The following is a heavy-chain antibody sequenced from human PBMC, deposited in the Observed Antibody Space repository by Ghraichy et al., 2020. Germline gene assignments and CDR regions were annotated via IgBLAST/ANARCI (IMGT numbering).Heavy chain of an antibody. CDR1: GFSLSTSGVG. J-gene: IGHJ5*02. V-gene: IGHV2-5*02. CDR3: AHSPPDCSSSGCFLSNWFDP. CDR2: IYWDDDK. Sequence: SGPKLVKPTQTLTLTCTFSGFSLSTSGVGVGWIRQPPGKALEWLALIYWDDDKRYSPSLKSRLTITKDTSKKQVILTMTNMDPVDTATYYCAHSPPDCSSSGCFLSNWFDPWGQGTLVTVSS. D-gene: IGHD2-15*01.